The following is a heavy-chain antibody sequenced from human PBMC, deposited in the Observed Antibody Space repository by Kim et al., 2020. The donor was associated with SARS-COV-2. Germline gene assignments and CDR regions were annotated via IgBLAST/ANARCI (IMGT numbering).Heavy chain of an antibody. CDR2: SSNSEAT. D-gene: IGHD2-21*01. V-gene: IGHV4-59*08. CDR3: SCRRLPENNFKY. CDR1: GGSISSHC. J-gene: IGHJ4*02. Sequence: SETLSLTCTVSGGSISSHCCSWSRHPPAQGPEWIAFSSNSEATTYNPSLTIRVSISVDTSKNQFSLTLTSVSAAATDVAVYSCRRLPENNFKYLVQGTRV.